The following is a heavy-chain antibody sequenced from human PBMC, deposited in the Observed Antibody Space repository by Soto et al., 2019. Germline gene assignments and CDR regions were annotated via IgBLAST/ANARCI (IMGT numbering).Heavy chain of an antibody. CDR3: ARTIAAAGTGFDY. Sequence: PGESLKISCQGSGYGFIGHWLGWVRQRPGTGLEWMGIIYPGDSDIRYSPSFQGQVTISADKSTNTAYPQWSSLKASDPAIHYCARTIAAAGTGFDYWGQGTLVTVSS. D-gene: IGHD6-13*01. CDR1: GYGFIGHW. V-gene: IGHV5-51*01. J-gene: IGHJ4*02. CDR2: IYPGDSDI.